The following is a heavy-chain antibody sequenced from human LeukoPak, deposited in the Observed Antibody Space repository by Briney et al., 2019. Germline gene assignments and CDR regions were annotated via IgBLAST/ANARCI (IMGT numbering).Heavy chain of an antibody. J-gene: IGHJ3*02. CDR3: ASEGKDNAFDI. V-gene: IGHV4-34*01. CDR2: INHSGST. Sequence: SETLSLTCTVSGGSISGYYWSWIRQPPGKGLEWIGEINHSGSTNYNPSLKSRVTISVDTSKNQFSLKLSSVTAADTAVYYCASEGKDNAFDIWGQGTMVTVSS. CDR1: GGSISGYY.